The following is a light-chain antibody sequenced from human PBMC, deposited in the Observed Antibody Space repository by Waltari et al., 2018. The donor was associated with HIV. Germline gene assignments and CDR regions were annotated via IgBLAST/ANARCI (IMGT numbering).Light chain of an antibody. V-gene: IGLV2-23*02. CDR3: CSYAGTCAVV. Sequence: QSALTQPPSVSGSPGQSMTISCTGTSSDFGSYNLVSWYQQHPGKAPKLMIYEVNKRPSGVSNRFSGSKSGNTASLTISGLQAEDEAEYYCCSYAGTCAVVFGGGTKLTVL. CDR1: SSDFGSYNL. CDR2: EVN. J-gene: IGLJ2*01.